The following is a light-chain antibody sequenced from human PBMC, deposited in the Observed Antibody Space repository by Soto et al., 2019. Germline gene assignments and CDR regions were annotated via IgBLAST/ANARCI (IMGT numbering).Light chain of an antibody. CDR1: SSDVGGHNS. CDR3: SSFTSSVTYV. V-gene: IGLV2-14*01. CDR2: DVS. J-gene: IGLJ1*01. Sequence: LTQPASVSGSPGQSITISCTGTSSDVGGHNSVSWYRQDPGKAPKLMIYDVSNRPSGVSDRFSGSKSGNTASLTISGLQIEDEADYHCSSFTSSVTYVFGTGTKV.